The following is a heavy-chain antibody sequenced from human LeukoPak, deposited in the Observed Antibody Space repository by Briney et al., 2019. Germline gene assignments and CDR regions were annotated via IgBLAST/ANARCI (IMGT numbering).Heavy chain of an antibody. J-gene: IGHJ6*02. V-gene: IGHV3-9*01. Sequence: PGRSLRLSCAASGFTFDDYAMHWVRQAPGKGLEWVSGISWNSGSIGYADSVKGRFTISRDNAKNTLYLQMNSLRAEDTAVYYCARTPAAGYYYYGMDVWGQGTTVTVSS. CDR3: ARTPAAGYYYYGMDV. CDR2: ISWNSGSI. D-gene: IGHD6-13*01. CDR1: GFTFDDYA.